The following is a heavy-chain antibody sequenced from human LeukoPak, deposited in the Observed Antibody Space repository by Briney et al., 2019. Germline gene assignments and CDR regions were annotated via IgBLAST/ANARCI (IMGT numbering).Heavy chain of an antibody. CDR2: IKSKTDGGTT. Sequence: PGGSPRLSCAASGFTFSNAWMSWVRQAPGRGLEWVGRIKSKTDGGTTDYAAPVKGRFTISRDDSKNTLYLQMNSLKTEDTAVYYCTTSGSGSYYMIQFDYWGQGTLVPVSS. V-gene: IGHV3-15*01. CDR1: GFTFSNAW. CDR3: TTSGSGSYYMIQFDY. D-gene: IGHD3-10*01. J-gene: IGHJ4*02.